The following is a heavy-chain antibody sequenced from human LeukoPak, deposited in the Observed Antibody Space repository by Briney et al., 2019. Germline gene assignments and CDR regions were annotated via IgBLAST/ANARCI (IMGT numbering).Heavy chain of an antibody. J-gene: IGHJ5*02. V-gene: IGHV3-23*01. CDR2: ISGSGGST. D-gene: IGHD3-22*01. CDR1: GFTFSSYA. Sequence: PGGSLRLSCAASGFTFSSYAMSWVRQAPGKGLEWVSAISGSGGSTYYADSVKGRFTISRDNSKNTLYLQMNSLRAEDTAVYYCAKAGPSYYYDSSGYYHWGQGTLVTVSS. CDR3: AKAGPSYYYDSSGYYH.